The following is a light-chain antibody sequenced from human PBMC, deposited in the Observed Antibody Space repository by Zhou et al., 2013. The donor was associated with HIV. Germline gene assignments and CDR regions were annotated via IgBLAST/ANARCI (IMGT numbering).Light chain of an antibody. CDR1: QSIGGW. CDR2: DAS. Sequence: DIQMTQSPSILSASVGDRVIVTCRASQSIGGWLAWYQQKPGKAPKLLIYDASNLETGVPSRFSGSGSGTDFTFTISSLQPEDIATYYCQQYDNLPPYTFGQGTKLEIK. V-gene: IGKV1-33*01. CDR3: QQYDNLPPYT. J-gene: IGKJ2*01.